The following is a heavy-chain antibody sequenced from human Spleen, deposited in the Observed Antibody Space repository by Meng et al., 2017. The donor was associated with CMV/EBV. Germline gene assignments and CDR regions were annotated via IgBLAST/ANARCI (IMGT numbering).Heavy chain of an antibody. CDR3: ARDSGSFTSADS. CDR2: ISSSGSDM. CDR1: GFTFNSYT. Sequence: GESLKISCAASGFTFNSYTMNWVRQAPGRGLEWVSSISSSGSDMYYEDSVKGRFTISRDNAKNTLFLQMNSLRAEDTAVYYCARDSGSFTSADSWGQGALVTVSS. J-gene: IGHJ4*02. V-gene: IGHV3-21*01. D-gene: IGHD1-26*01.